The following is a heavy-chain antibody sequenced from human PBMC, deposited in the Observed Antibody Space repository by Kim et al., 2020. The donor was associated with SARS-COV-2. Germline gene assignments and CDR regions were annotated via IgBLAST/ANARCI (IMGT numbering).Heavy chain of an antibody. V-gene: IGHV1-3*01. D-gene: IGHD3-10*01. Sequence: ASVKVSCKASGYTFTSYAMHWVRQAPGQRLEWMGWINAGNGHTKYSQKFQGRVTITRDTSASTAYMELSSLRSEDTAVYYCARTESSMVRGVPYYWGQGTLVTVSS. CDR1: GYTFTSYA. CDR3: ARTESSMVRGVPYY. J-gene: IGHJ4*02. CDR2: INAGNGHT.